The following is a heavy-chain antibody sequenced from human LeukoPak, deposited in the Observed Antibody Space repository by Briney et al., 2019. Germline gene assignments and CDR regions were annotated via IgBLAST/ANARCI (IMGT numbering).Heavy chain of an antibody. J-gene: IGHJ3*02. CDR2: IIPIFGTA. Sequence: SVKVSCKASGDTFSSYAISWVRQAPGQGLEWMGRIIPIFGTANYAQKFQGRVTITTDESTSTAYMELSSLRSEDTAVYYCARGSGDLYGDYAFDIWGQGTMVTVSS. D-gene: IGHD4-17*01. V-gene: IGHV1-69*05. CDR3: ARGSGDLYGDYAFDI. CDR1: GDTFSSYA.